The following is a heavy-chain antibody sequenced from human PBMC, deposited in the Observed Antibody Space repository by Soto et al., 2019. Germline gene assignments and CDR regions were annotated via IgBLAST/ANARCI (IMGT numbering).Heavy chain of an antibody. CDR2: ISAYNGNT. Sequence: ASVKVSCKASGYTFTSYGISWVRQAPGQGLEWMGCISAYNGNTNYAQKLQGRVTMTTDKSTSTAYMELRSLRSDDTAVYYCAISVRYYDILTGYYGYYYYGMDVLGQGTTVTVSS. CDR1: GYTFTSYG. D-gene: IGHD3-9*01. V-gene: IGHV1-18*04. J-gene: IGHJ6*02. CDR3: AISVRYYDILTGYYGYYYYGMDV.